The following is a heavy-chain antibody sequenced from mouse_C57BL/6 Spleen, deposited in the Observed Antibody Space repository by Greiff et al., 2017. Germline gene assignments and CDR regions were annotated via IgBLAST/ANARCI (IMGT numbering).Heavy chain of an antibody. CDR3: ARRTGAYYFDY. CDR2: INPGGGGT. Sequence: QVQLQQSGAELVRPGTSVKVSCKASGYAFTNYLIEWVKQRPGQGLEWIGVINPGGGGTNYTEKFKGKATLTADKSSSTAYMQLSSLTSEDSAVYACARRTGAYYFDYWGQGTTLTVSS. D-gene: IGHD4-1*01. V-gene: IGHV1-54*01. CDR1: GYAFTNYL. J-gene: IGHJ2*01.